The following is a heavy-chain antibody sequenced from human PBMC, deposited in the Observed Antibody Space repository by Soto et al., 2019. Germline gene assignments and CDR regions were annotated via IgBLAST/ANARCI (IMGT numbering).Heavy chain of an antibody. Sequence: PSETLSLTCTVSGGSISSYYWSWIRQPPGKGLEWIGYIYYSGSTNYNPSLKSRVTISVDTSKNQFSLKLSSVTAADTAVYYCARVSYDFWSGPTGSDYYYYGMDVWGQGTTVTVSS. J-gene: IGHJ6*02. D-gene: IGHD3-3*01. CDR2: IYYSGST. CDR1: GGSISSYY. CDR3: ARVSYDFWSGPTGSDYYYYGMDV. V-gene: IGHV4-59*01.